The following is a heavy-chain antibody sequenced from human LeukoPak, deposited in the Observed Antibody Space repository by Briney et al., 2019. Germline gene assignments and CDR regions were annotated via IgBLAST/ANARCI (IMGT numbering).Heavy chain of an antibody. V-gene: IGHV3-53*01. CDR3: AREGNWNYLFY. CDR1: GFTVSSNY. D-gene: IGHD1-7*01. Sequence: GGSLRLSCAASGFTVSSNYMSWVRQAPGKGLEWVSVIYSGGSTYYADSVKGRFTISRDNSKNTLYLQMSSLRAEDTAVYYCAREGNWNYLFYWGQGTLVTVSS. CDR2: IYSGGST. J-gene: IGHJ4*02.